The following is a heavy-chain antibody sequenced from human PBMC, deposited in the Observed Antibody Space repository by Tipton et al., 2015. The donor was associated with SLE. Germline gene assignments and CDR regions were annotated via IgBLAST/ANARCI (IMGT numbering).Heavy chain of an antibody. J-gene: IGHJ6*03. Sequence: TLSLTCTVSGGSISGHFWSWIRQPPGKGLEWIGSIYYSGSTYYNPSLKSRVTISVDTSKNQFSLKLSSVTAADTAVYYCVNMDVWGKGTTVTVSS. CDR3: VNMDV. V-gene: IGHV4-59*04. CDR1: GGSISGHF. CDR2: IYYSGST.